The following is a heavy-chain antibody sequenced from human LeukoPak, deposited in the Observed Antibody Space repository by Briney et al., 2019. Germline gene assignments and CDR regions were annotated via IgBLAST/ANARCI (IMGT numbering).Heavy chain of an antibody. D-gene: IGHD6-13*01. CDR2: ISYDGSNK. V-gene: IGHV3-30-3*01. CDR1: GFTFSSYA. CDR3: ARVGGGSSWCDTLYYYYGMDV. Sequence: GGSLRLSCAASGFTFSSYAMHWVRQAPGKGLEWVAVISYDGSNKYYADSVKGRFTISRDNSKNTLYLQMNSLRAEDTAVYYCARVGGGSSWCDTLYYYYGMDVWGQGTTVTVSS. J-gene: IGHJ6*02.